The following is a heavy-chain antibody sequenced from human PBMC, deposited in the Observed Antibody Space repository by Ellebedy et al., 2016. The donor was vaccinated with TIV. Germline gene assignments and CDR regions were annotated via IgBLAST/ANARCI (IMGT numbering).Heavy chain of an antibody. V-gene: IGHV3-48*04. D-gene: IGHD3-16*01. CDR1: GFTFSSYS. CDR3: ARDPRTKVMLGTYFDY. CDR2: ISSSGSTI. J-gene: IGHJ4*01. Sequence: PGGSLRLSCAASGFTFSSYSMNWVRQAPGKGLEWVSYISSSGSTIYYADSVKGRFTISRDNAKNSLYLQMNTLRAEDTALYFCARDPRTKVMLGTYFDYWGHGTLVAVSS.